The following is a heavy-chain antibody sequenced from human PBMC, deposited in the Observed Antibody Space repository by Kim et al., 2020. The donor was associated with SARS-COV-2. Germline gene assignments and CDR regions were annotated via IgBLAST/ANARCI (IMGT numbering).Heavy chain of an antibody. J-gene: IGHJ3*01. CDR3: TRIPGTTVAFWDAFDV. D-gene: IGHD1-1*01. Sequence: GFLRLSCAASGFTFSDSPMHWVRQASGKGLEWVGRIRSKANSYATSYAASVKGRFTISRDDSESTAYLQMNSLKTEDTAVYYCTRIPGTTVAFWDAFDV. CDR2: IRSKANSYAT. V-gene: IGHV3-73*01. CDR1: GFTFSDSP.